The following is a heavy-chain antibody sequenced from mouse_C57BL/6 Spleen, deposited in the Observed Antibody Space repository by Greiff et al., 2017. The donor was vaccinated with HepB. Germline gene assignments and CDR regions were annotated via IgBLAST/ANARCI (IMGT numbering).Heavy chain of an antibody. D-gene: IGHD2-4*01. CDR1: GFTFSDYG. CDR3: ARGRNDYVYYAMDY. CDR2: ISSGSSTI. Sequence: EVHLVESGGGLVKPGGSLKLSCAASGFTFSDYGMHWVRQAPEKGLEWVAYISSGSSTIYYADTVKGRFTISRDNAKNTLFLQMTSLRSEDTAMYYCARGRNDYVYYAMDYWGQGTSVTVAS. V-gene: IGHV5-17*01. J-gene: IGHJ4*01.